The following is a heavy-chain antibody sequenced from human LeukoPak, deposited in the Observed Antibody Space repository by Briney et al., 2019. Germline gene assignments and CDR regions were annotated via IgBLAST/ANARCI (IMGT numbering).Heavy chain of an antibody. CDR3: ARDEIAVAGFGTFDY. CDR2: IIPIFGTP. V-gene: IGHV1-69*13. J-gene: IGHJ4*02. CDR1: GDTFSSSA. D-gene: IGHD6-19*01. Sequence: ASVKVSCKASGDTFSSSAFSWVRQAPGQGLEWMGGIIPIFGTPNYAQKFQGRVTISADESTSTVYMELSSLRSEDTAVFYCARDEIAVAGFGTFDYWGQGTLVTVSS.